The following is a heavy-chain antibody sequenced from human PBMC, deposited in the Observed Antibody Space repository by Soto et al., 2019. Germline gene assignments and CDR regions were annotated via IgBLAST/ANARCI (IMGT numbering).Heavy chain of an antibody. J-gene: IGHJ4*02. V-gene: IGHV5-10-1*01. D-gene: IGHD2-15*01. CDR3: SLAPTVVVVAATTDY. Sequence: PGESLKISCKGSGYSFTSYWISWVRQMPGKGLEWMGRIDPSDSYTNYSPSFQGHVPISADKSISTAYLQWSSLKASDTAMYYCSLAPTVVVVAATTDYWGQGTLVTVSS. CDR2: IDPSDSYT. CDR1: GYSFTSYW.